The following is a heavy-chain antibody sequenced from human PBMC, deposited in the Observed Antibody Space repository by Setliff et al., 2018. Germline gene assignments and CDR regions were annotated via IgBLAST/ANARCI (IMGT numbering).Heavy chain of an antibody. CDR3: ARSGGSNWQTKLDY. J-gene: IGHJ4*02. D-gene: IGHD2-15*01. Sequence: LRLSCAASGFTFNTHAMHWVRQAPGKGLEWVAMIWADPNSNTKYYAVSVRGRFTISRDNSKSTVYLQMSSLRPEDTAVYYCARSGGSNWQTKLDYWGQGTLVTVSS. CDR2: IWADPNSNTK. V-gene: IGHV3-33*01. CDR1: GFTFNTHA.